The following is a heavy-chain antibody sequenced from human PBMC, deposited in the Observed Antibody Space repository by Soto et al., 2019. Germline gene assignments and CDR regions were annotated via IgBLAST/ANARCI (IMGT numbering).Heavy chain of an antibody. J-gene: IGHJ6*04. V-gene: IGHV1-69*13. D-gene: IGHD2-21*02. CDR2: IIPIFGTA. CDR3: ARSRGVVTAMAGRGYYYGMDV. Sequence: SVKVSCKASGGTFSSYAISWVRQAPGQGLEWMGGIIPIFGTANYAQKFQGRVTITADESTSTAYMELSSLRSEDTAVYYCARSRGVVTAMAGRGYYYGMDVWGEGTTVTVSS. CDR1: GGTFSSYA.